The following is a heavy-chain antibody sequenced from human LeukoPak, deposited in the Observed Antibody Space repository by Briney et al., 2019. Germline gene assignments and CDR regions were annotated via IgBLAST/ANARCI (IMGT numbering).Heavy chain of an antibody. Sequence: ASVKVSCKASGYTFTGYYMHWVRQAPGQGLEWMAWISAYNGNTNYAQKFQGRVTMTTDTSTSTAYMELRSLRSDDTAIYYCARDGTAVITLDAFDIWGQGTMVTVSS. CDR3: ARDGTAVITLDAFDI. CDR2: ISAYNGNT. V-gene: IGHV1-18*04. CDR1: GYTFTGYY. D-gene: IGHD4-23*01. J-gene: IGHJ3*02.